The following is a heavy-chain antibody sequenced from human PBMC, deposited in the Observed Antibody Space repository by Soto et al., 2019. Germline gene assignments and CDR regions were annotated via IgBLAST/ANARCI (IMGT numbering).Heavy chain of an antibody. CDR1: GFTFSSYS. J-gene: IGHJ5*01. D-gene: IGHD5-12*01. CDR3: ARSPVEIVATSLYWFDS. CDR2: ISISSTYI. Sequence: EVQLVESGGGLVKPGGSLRLSCAASGFTFSSYSMNWVRQAPGKGLEWVSSISISSTYIYYADSVKGRFTISRDNAKNSLYLQMNSLRVEDTAVYYCARSPVEIVATSLYWFDSWGQGTLVTVSS. V-gene: IGHV3-21*01.